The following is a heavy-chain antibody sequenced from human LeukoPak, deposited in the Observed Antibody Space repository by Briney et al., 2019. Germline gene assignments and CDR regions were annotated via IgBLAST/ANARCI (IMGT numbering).Heavy chain of an antibody. Sequence: SLKLSCTASGDTFRSYAISWERQAPGPALDWMGRIMPIFGTANYAQKFQGRVTITADESTSTAYMELSSLRSEDTDVYYCARGVRSPYSSGWSYYYYYGMDVWGQGTTVTVSS. J-gene: IGHJ6*02. D-gene: IGHD6-19*01. V-gene: IGHV1-69*13. CDR3: ARGVRSPYSSGWSYYYYYGMDV. CDR1: GDTFRSYA. CDR2: IMPIFGTA.